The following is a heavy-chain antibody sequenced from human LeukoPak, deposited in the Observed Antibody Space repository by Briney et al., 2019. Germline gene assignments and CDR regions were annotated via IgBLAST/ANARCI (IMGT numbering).Heavy chain of an antibody. D-gene: IGHD3-22*01. CDR2: IIPIFGTA. CDR1: GGTFSSYA. J-gene: IGHJ4*02. CDR3: ARESTLNYYDSSGYPDY. V-gene: IGHV1-69*01. Sequence: GSSVKVSCKASGGTFSSYAISWVRQAPGQGLEWMGGIIPIFGTANYAQKFQGRVTITADESTSTAYMELSSLRSEDTAVYYCARESTLNYYDSSGYPDYWGQGTLVTVSS.